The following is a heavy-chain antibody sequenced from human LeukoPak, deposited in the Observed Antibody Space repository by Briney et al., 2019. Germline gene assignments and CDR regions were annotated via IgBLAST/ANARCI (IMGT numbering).Heavy chain of an antibody. CDR1: GYTFTSYD. CDR3: ARGKDYYDSSGYGAYYYYYYMDV. D-gene: IGHD3-22*01. Sequence: ASVKVSCKASGYTFTSYDINWVRQATGQGLEWMGWMNPNSGNTGYAQKFQGRVTMTRDTSISTAYMELSSLRSEDTAVYYCARGKDYYDSSGYGAYYYYYYMDVWGKGTTVTISS. V-gene: IGHV1-8*01. CDR2: MNPNSGNT. J-gene: IGHJ6*03.